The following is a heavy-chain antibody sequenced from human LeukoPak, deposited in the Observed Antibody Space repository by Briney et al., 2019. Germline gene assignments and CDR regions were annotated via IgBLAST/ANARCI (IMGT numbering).Heavy chain of an antibody. CDR1: GYTFTSYG. D-gene: IGHD2-2*02. J-gene: IGHJ5*02. V-gene: IGHV1-18*01. CDR3: ARDNGYCSSTSCYKEVDWFDP. CDR2: ISAYNGNT. Sequence: ASVKVSCKASGYTFTSYGISWVRQAPGQGLEWMGWISAYNGNTNYAQKLQGRVTMTRDTSTSTVYMELSSLRSEDTAVYYCARDNGYCSSTSCYKEVDWFDPWGQGTLVTVSS.